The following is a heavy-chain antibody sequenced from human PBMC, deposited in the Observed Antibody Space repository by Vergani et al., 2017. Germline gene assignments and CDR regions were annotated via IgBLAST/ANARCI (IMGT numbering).Heavy chain of an antibody. Sequence: QVQLQESGPGLVKPSETLSLTCTVSGGSINTYYWNWIRQPAGKGLEWIGRIYISESTNYNPSLKSRVTMSIDTDKNQFSLKLNSVTAADTAVYYCARASVRSSSWPVDSWGQGTLVTVSS. CDR3: ARASVRSSSWPVDS. V-gene: IGHV4-4*07. D-gene: IGHD6-13*01. CDR1: GGSINTYY. CDR2: IYISEST. J-gene: IGHJ4*02.